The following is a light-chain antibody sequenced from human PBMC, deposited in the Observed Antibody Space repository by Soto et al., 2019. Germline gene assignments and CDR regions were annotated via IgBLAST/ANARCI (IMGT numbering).Light chain of an antibody. CDR3: QQSYSRRALT. J-gene: IGKJ4*01. Sequence: DIQMTQSPSSLSASVGDRVTITCRASQSISSYLNWYQQKPGKAPKLLIYAASSLQSGVPSRFSGSGSGTDFTLTISSLQPEDFATYDCQQSYSRRALTFGGGTKVEIK. CDR1: QSISSY. CDR2: AAS. V-gene: IGKV1-39*01.